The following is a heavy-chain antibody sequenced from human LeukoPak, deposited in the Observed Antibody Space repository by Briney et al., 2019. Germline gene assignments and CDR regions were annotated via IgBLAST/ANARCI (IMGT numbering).Heavy chain of an antibody. V-gene: IGHV1-46*01. CDR2: INPSGGNT. CDR1: GYTFTIYY. Sequence: ASVKVSCKASGYTFTIYYMHWVRQAPGQGLEWMGIINPSGGNTIYAQKFQDRVTMTRNTSISTAYMELSSLRSEDTAVYYCARGYYGSGSYYDYWGQGTLVTVSS. D-gene: IGHD3-10*01. J-gene: IGHJ4*02. CDR3: ARGYYGSGSYYDY.